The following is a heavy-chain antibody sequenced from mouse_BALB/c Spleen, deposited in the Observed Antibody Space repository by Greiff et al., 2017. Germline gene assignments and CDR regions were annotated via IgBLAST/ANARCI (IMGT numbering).Heavy chain of an antibody. Sequence: EVMLVESGGGLVQPGESLKLSCESNEYEFPSHDMSWVRKTPEKRLELVAAINSDGGSTYYPDTMERRFIISRDNTKKTLYLQMSSLRSEDTALYYWARHLYYYGISYYAMDYWGQGTAVTVSS. J-gene: IGHJ4*01. D-gene: IGHD1-1*01. CDR3: ARHLYYYGISYYAMDY. V-gene: IGHV5-2*03. CDR2: INSDGGST. CDR1: EYEFPSHD.